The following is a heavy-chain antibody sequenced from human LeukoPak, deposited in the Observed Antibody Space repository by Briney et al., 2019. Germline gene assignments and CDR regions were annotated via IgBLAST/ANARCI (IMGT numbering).Heavy chain of an antibody. CDR3: ARENSGSYREFDY. Sequence: PSETLSLTCTVSGGSISSYYWSWIRQPAGKGLEWIGRIYTSGSTNYNASLKSRVSMSVDTSKNQFSLKLSSVTATDTAVFYCARENSGSYREFDYWGQGTLVTVSS. CDR2: IYTSGST. V-gene: IGHV4-4*07. CDR1: GGSISSYY. J-gene: IGHJ4*02. D-gene: IGHD1-26*01.